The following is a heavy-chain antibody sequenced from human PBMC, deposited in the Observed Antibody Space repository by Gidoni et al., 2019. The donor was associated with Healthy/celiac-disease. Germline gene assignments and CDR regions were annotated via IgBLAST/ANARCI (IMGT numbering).Heavy chain of an antibody. CDR1: GFTFSSSW. V-gene: IGHV3-7*01. CDR3: ARYLGYCSGGSCYDHYYYYGMDV. D-gene: IGHD2-15*01. Sequence: EVQLVESGGGLVQPGGSLRLSCAASGFTFSSSWMSWVRQAPGKGLEWVANIKQDGSEKYDVDSVKGRFTISRDNAKNSLYLQINSLRAEDTAVYYCARYLGYCSGGSCYDHYYYYGMDVWGQGTTVTVSS. J-gene: IGHJ6*02. CDR2: IKQDGSEK.